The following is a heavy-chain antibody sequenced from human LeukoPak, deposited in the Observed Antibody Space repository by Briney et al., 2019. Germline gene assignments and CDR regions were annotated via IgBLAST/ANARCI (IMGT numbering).Heavy chain of an antibody. J-gene: IGHJ6*02. V-gene: IGHV3-30*18. CDR3: AKDLGLRDYQYYGMDV. CDR1: GFTFNNYL. Sequence: GGSLKLPCAASGFTFNNYLMHWVPPAPGKGLGGVAYISYDGIIALISFDGSNRHYADSAKGRFTISRDNSKNTLYLQMNSLRAEDTAVYCCAKDLGLRDYQYYGMDVWGQGTTVTVSS. CDR2: ISYDGIIALISFDGSNR. D-gene: IGHD2-2*01.